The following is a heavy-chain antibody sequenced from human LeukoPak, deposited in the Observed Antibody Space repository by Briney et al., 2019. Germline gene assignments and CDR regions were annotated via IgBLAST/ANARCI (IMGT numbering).Heavy chain of an antibody. CDR2: IRSRANNYAT. CDR1: GFTFSGSA. J-gene: IGHJ4*02. D-gene: IGHD6-13*01. V-gene: IGHV3-73*01. CDR3: TRLSSSWSFDY. Sequence: GGSLRLSCAVSGFTFSGSAIHWVRQASGKGLEWVGRIRSRANNYATLYAASVKGRFTISRDDSKNTASLQMNSLKTEDTAVYYCTRLSSSWSFDYWGQGTLVTVSS.